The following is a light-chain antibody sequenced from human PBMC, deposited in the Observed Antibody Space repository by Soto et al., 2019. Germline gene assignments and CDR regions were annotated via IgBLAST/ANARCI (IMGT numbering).Light chain of an antibody. CDR2: GAS. J-gene: IGKJ3*01. CDR3: QPYDSWPCT. Sequence: EIVMTQSPATLSVSPGERATLSCRASQSVGSDLAWYQQKPGQAPRLLIHGASTRAAGVPARFSGSGSGTEFTLTISSLQSEDFVVYYCQPYDSWPCTFGPGTKVDI. CDR1: QSVGSD. V-gene: IGKV3-15*01.